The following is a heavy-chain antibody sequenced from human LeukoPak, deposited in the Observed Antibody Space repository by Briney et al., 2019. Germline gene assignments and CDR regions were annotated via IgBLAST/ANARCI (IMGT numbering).Heavy chain of an antibody. D-gene: IGHD4-11*01. CDR1: GGSFSGYY. CDR2: IYYSGST. Sequence: SETLSLTCAVYGGSFSGYYWSWIRQPPGKGLEWIGYIYYSGSTYYNPSLKSRVTISVDTSKNQLSLKLSSVTTADTAVYFCARGRVSSSTWYSTYYYFFYMDFWGKGTTVTVSS. CDR3: ARGRVSSSTWYSTYYYFFYMDF. V-gene: IGHV4-59*12. J-gene: IGHJ6*03.